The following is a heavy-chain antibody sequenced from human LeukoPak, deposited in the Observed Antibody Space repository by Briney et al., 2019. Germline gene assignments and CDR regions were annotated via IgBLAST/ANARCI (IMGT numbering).Heavy chain of an antibody. CDR1: GYSFTTYW. D-gene: IGHD4-17*01. CDR3: ARHRPGDQGYYYYGLDV. Sequence: GESLKISCKGSGYSFTTYWVGWVRRMPGKGLEWMGIIYPGDSTTIYSPSFQGQVTISADESISTAYLQWSSLKASDTAMYFCARHRPGDQGYYYYGLDVWGQGTTVTVS. CDR2: IYPGDSTT. J-gene: IGHJ6*02. V-gene: IGHV5-51*01.